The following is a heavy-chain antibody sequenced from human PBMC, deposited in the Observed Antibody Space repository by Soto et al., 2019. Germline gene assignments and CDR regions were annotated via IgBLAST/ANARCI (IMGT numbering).Heavy chain of an antibody. CDR2: IIPMLGSA. V-gene: IGHV1-69*13. CDR3: ASMARVGAYVG. D-gene: IGHD3-16*01. Sequence: SVKVSCKASGGTLSNYAISWVRQAPGQGLEWMGGIIPMLGSANYAQKFQDRVTITAXXXXXXTXMXLSXXXSEVAAVYYCASMARVGAYVGWG. J-gene: IGHJ6*03. CDR1: GGTLSNYA.